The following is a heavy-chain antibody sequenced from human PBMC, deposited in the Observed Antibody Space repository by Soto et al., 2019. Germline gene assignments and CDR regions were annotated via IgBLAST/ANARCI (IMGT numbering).Heavy chain of an antibody. CDR3: ANAIRGARANNYFYN. D-gene: IGHD3-9*01. V-gene: IGHV3-30*18. CDR1: GFTFSSYG. Sequence: QVQLVESGGGVVQPGRSLRLSCAASGFTFSSYGMHWVRQAPGKGLEWVAVISYDGSNKYYADSVKGRFTISRDNSKNKRYVQMNSLRAEDMALDYCANAIRGARANNYFYNWGQGTLVTVSS. J-gene: IGHJ4*02. CDR2: ISYDGSNK.